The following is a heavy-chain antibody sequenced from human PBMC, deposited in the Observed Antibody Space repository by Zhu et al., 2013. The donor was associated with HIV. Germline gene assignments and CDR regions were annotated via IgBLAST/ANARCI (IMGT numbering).Heavy chain of an antibody. D-gene: IGHD5-12*01. J-gene: IGHJ4*02. CDR1: GYSISSGYY. V-gene: IGHV4-38-2*02. CDR2: IYHSGST. CDR3: AREEAGYSGYRGTFDY. Sequence: QVQLQESGPGLVKPSETLSLTCAVSGYSISSGYYWGWIRQPPGKGLEWIGSIYHSGSTYYNPSLKSRVTISVDTSKNQFSLKLSSVTAADTAVYYCAREEAGYSGYRGTFDYWGQGTLVTVSS.